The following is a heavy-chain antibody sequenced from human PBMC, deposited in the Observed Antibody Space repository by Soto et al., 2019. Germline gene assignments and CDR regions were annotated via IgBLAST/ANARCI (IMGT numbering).Heavy chain of an antibody. D-gene: IGHD4-17*01. CDR3: ARDHDYGDYGGGY. CDR2: ISPYNGDT. J-gene: IGHJ4*02. V-gene: IGHV1-18*01. CDR1: GYTFTSYA. Sequence: ASVKVSCKASGYTFTSYAISWVRQAPGQGLEWMGWISPYNGDTNYAQELQGRVTMTRDTSTSTVYMELSSLRSEDTAVYYCARDHDYGDYGGGYWGQGTLVTVSS.